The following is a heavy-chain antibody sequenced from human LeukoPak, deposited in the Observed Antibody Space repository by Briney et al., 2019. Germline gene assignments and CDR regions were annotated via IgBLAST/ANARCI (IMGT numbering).Heavy chain of an antibody. D-gene: IGHD6-19*01. CDR3: ACRWVAVAGLDY. J-gene: IGHJ4*02. Sequence: GGSLRLSCAASGFTFSSYAMGWVRQAPGKGLEWVSAISGSGGSTYYADSVKGRFTISRDNSKNTLYLQMNSLRAEDTAVYYCACRWVAVAGLDYWGQGTLVTVSS. CDR1: GFTFSSYA. CDR2: ISGSGGST. V-gene: IGHV3-23*01.